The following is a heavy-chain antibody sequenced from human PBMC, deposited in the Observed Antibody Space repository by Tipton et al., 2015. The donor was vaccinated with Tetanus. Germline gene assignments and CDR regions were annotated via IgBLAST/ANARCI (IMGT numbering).Heavy chain of an antibody. CDR2: IIPIFGTA. CDR1: GGTFISYS. J-gene: IGHJ2*01. Sequence: QLVQSGAEVKKPGSSVKVSCKASGGTFISYSISWVRQTPGQGLEWMGGIIPIFGTANYAQKFQGRVTITADKSTSTAYMELSSLRSEDSAVYYCARDRGPNSWGYFDLWGRGTLVTVSS. D-gene: IGHD2-21*01. V-gene: IGHV1-69*06. CDR3: ARDRGPNSWGYFDL.